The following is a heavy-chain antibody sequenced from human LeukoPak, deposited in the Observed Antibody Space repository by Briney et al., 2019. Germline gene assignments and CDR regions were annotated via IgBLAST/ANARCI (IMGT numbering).Heavy chain of an antibody. Sequence: SETLSLTCTVSGGSISSYYWSWIRQPPGKGLEWIGYIHYSGSTNYKASLKSRVTISLDTSKNQFSLRMTSVTAADTTVYYCARGGGPPSYLDFWGQGTLVTVSS. CDR2: IHYSGST. CDR3: ARGGGPPSYLDF. D-gene: IGHD3-16*01. CDR1: GGSISSYY. J-gene: IGHJ4*02. V-gene: IGHV4-59*01.